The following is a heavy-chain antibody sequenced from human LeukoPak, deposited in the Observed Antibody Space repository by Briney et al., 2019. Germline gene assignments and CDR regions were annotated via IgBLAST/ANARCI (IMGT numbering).Heavy chain of an antibody. CDR2: IYYSGST. CDR3: ARDRDGYNYDDY. CDR1: GGSISSYY. D-gene: IGHD5-24*01. J-gene: IGHJ4*02. V-gene: IGHV4-59*01. Sequence: SETLSLTCTVSGGSISSYYWSWIRQPPGKGLEWIGYIYYSGSTNYNPSLKSRVTISVDTSKNQFSLRLSSVTAADTAVYYCARDRDGYNYDDYWGQGTLVTVSS.